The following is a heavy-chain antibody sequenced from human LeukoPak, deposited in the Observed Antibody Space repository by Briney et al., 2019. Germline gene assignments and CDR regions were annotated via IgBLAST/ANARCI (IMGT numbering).Heavy chain of an antibody. CDR1: GDSISSSF. CDR3: AREYSSSRALDY. J-gene: IGHJ4*02. Sequence: TSETLSLTCTVSGDSISSSFWGWIRQPAGKGLEWIGRVYISGTTNCNPSLKSRVTMSVDTSKNQLSLNLTSVTAADTAVYYCAREYSSSRALDYWGQGTLVTVSS. V-gene: IGHV4-4*07. CDR2: VYISGTT. D-gene: IGHD6-13*01.